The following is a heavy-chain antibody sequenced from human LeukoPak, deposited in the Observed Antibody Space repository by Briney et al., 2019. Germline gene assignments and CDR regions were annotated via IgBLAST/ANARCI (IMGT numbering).Heavy chain of an antibody. J-gene: IGHJ6*03. V-gene: IGHV1-8*01. CDR2: MNPNSGNT. D-gene: IGHD3-22*01. Sequence: GASVKVSCKASGYTFTSYDINWVRQATGQGLEWMGWMNPNSGNTGYAQKFQGRVTMTRNTSISTAYMELSSLRSEDTAVYYCARETEKYYYDSSGFSTLYYMEVWGKGTTVTVSS. CDR3: ARETEKYYYDSSGFSTLYYMEV. CDR1: GYTFTSYD.